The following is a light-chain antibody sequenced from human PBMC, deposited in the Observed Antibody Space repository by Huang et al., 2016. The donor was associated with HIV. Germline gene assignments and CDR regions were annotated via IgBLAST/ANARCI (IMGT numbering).Light chain of an antibody. CDR2: EVA. J-gene: IGKJ4*01. V-gene: IGKV2D-29*02. CDR1: QSLLHSDGETY. CDR3: MQRTQRPLT. Sequence: DIVMTQTPLSLSVTPGQPASISCKSSQSLLHSDGETYLYWYLHKPGQSPQLLIYEVANRFSGVPGRFSGSGSGTDFTLRISRVEAEDVGVYYCMQRTQRPLTFGGGTKVEIK.